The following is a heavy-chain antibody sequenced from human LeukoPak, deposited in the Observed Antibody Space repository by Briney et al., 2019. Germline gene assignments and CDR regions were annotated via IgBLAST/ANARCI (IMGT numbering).Heavy chain of an antibody. V-gene: IGHV3-7*01. CDR3: AREGDWFLYYFDY. J-gene: IGHJ4*02. D-gene: IGHD3-9*01. Sequence: PGGSLRLSCAASGFTFSSYWMHWVRQAPGKGLEWVANIKQDGSEKYYVDSVKGRFTISRDNAKNSLYLQMNSLRAEDTAVYYCAREGDWFLYYFDYWGQGTLVTVSS. CDR2: IKQDGSEK. CDR1: GFTFSSYW.